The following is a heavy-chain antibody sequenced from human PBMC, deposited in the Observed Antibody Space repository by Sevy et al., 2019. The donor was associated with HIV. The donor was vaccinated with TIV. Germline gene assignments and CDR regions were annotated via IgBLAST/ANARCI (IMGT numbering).Heavy chain of an antibody. Sequence: GGSLRLSCAASGFTFRSHGMHWVRQAPGKGLEWVAVISSPGSFESYGGSVKGRFTISRDDSKSTLYLQMNSLRPEDTAVYYCARDSGYSITRYPAYWGQGALVTVSS. CDR2: ISSPGSFE. CDR1: GFTFRSHG. D-gene: IGHD5-12*01. J-gene: IGHJ4*02. V-gene: IGHV3-30*03. CDR3: ARDSGYSITRYPAY.